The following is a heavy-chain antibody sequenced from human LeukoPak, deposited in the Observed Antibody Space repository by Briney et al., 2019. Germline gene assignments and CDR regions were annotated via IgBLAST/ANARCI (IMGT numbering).Heavy chain of an antibody. V-gene: IGHV3-66*01. D-gene: IGHD2-2*01. CDR1: GFTVSSNY. CDR3: AGRYCSSTSCPYNSDFDY. J-gene: IGHJ4*02. Sequence: PGGSLRLSCAASGFTVSSNYMSWVRQAPGKGLEWASVIYSGGSTYYADSVKGRFTISRDNSKNTLYLQMNSLRAEDTAVYYCAGRYCSSTSCPYNSDFDYWGQGTLVTVSS. CDR2: IYSGGST.